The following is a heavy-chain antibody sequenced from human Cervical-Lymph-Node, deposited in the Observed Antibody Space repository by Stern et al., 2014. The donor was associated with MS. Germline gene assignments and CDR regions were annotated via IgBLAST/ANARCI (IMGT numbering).Heavy chain of an antibody. D-gene: IGHD3-22*01. J-gene: IGHJ4*02. CDR1: GGTFSYYA. Sequence: VQLVESGAEVKEPGSSVKVSCTASGGTFSYYAINWVRQAPGQGPEWMGGILPIVGTANYAQKFQGRVTITADESTSTAYMELSSLRSEDTAVYYCARDRRHYDTSGGYYFDSWGQGTLVTVSS. CDR3: ARDRRHYDTSGGYYFDS. CDR2: ILPIVGTA. V-gene: IGHV1-69*01.